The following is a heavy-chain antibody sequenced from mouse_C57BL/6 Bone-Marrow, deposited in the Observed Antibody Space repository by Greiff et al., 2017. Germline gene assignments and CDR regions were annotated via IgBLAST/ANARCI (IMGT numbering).Heavy chain of an antibody. CDR1: GYTFTSYW. D-gene: IGHD1-1*01. J-gene: IGHJ4*01. CDR2: IDPSDSYT. CDR3: AITTVVARDAMDY. Sequence: QVQLQQPGAELVMPGASVKLSCKASGYTFTSYWMHWVKQRPGQGLEWIGEIDPSDSYTNYNQKFKGKSTLTVDKSSSTAYMQLSSLTSEDSAVYYCAITTVVARDAMDYWGQGTSVTVSS. V-gene: IGHV1-69*01.